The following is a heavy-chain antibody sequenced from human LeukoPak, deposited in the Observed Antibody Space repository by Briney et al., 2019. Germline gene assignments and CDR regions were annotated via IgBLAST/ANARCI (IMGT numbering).Heavy chain of an antibody. D-gene: IGHD3-22*01. CDR3: ARQSRGYYDSSGYYDFDY. CDR1: GSSISSSSYY. CDR2: IYYSGST. V-gene: IGHV4-39*01. J-gene: IGHJ4*02. Sequence: KASETLSLTCTVSGSSISSSSYYWGWIRQPPGKGLEWIGSIYYSGSTYYNPSLKSRVTISVDTSKNQFSLKLSSVTAADTAVYYCARQSRGYYDSSGYYDFDYWGQGTLVTVSS.